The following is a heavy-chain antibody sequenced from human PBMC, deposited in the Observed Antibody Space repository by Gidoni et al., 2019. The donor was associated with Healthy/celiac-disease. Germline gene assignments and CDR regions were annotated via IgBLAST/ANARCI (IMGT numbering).Heavy chain of an antibody. D-gene: IGHD3-16*01. CDR3: ARWGTTFRGAFDI. CDR2: TYYRSKWYN. Sequence: QVQLQQSGPGLVKPSQTLAPTWAISEDSVSSNSAAWNWIRHSPSRGLEWLGRTYYRSKWYNDYAVSVKSRITINPDTSKNQFSLQLNSVTPEDTAVYYCARWGTTFRGAFDIWGQGTMVTVSS. V-gene: IGHV6-1*01. CDR1: EDSVSSNSAA. J-gene: IGHJ3*02.